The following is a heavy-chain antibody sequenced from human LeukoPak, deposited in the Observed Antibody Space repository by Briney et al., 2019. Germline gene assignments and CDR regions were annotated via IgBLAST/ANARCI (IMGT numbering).Heavy chain of an antibody. CDR3: ARDRASVGRRYFDL. Sequence: PGGSLRLSCAASGFTFSDYYMSWIRQAPGKGLEWVSYISSSGSTIYYADSVKGRFTISRDNAKNSLYLQMNSLRAEDTAVYYCARDRASVGRRYFDLWGRGTLVTVSS. D-gene: IGHD1-26*01. CDR1: GFTFSDYY. CDR2: ISSSGSTI. J-gene: IGHJ2*01. V-gene: IGHV3-11*01.